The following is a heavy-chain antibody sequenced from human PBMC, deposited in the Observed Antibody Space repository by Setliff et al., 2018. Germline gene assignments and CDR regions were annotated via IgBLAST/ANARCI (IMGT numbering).Heavy chain of an antibody. Sequence: ASVKVSCKASGYTFTSYYMHWVRQAPGQGLEWMGIINPSGGSTSYAQKFQGRVTMTRDTSTSTVYMELSSLRSEDTAVYYCASLGLAAAREDYYYYGMDVWGQGTTVTVSS. CDR3: ASLGLAAAREDYYYYGMDV. D-gene: IGHD6-13*01. CDR1: GYTFTSYY. CDR2: INPSGGST. V-gene: IGHV1-46*01. J-gene: IGHJ6*02.